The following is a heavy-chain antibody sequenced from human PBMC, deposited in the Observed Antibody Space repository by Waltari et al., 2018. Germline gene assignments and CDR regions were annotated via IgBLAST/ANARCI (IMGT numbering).Heavy chain of an antibody. CDR2: IIPLLETT. V-gene: IGHV1-69*11. D-gene: IGHD2-21*02. Sequence: QVRLVQSGAEVRKPGSSVKLSCRASGGTFTNYGINWVRQAPGQGLEWMGRIIPLLETTHYAQMFQDRLTMTADESATTAFMELSILKSDDSATYYCAIDAHFPEVSVTFSFASWGQGTLVTVSS. CDR3: AIDAHFPEVSVTFSFAS. CDR1: GGTFTNYG. J-gene: IGHJ4*02.